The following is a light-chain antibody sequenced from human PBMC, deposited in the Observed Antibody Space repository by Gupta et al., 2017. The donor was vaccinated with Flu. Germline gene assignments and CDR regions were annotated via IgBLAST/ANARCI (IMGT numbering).Light chain of an antibody. CDR3: QHSYTAPPT. J-gene: IGKJ1*01. CDR1: QNISNY. CDR2: AAS. V-gene: IGKV1-39*01. Sequence: DIQMTHSPSSLSASVGDRVTITCRASQNISNYLNWYQQKPGKAPNLLIYAASSLQSGVPSRFSGSGSGTDFTLTISRLQPEDFAAYCCQHSYTAPPTLGQGTKVEIK.